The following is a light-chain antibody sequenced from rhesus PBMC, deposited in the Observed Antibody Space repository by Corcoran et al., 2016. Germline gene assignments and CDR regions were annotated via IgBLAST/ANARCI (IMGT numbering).Light chain of an antibody. V-gene: IGKV1-22*01. CDR2: KVF. CDR3: HQYSSSPWT. Sequence: DIQMTQSPSSLSASVGDTVTITCRASQRISTWLAWYQQKPGKVPKFLLDKVFSLQSGVPSRFSGSGSGTAFTLPLSSLPSDDFAPYVCHQYSSSPWTFRQGTKVDIE. J-gene: IGKJ1*01. CDR1: QRISTW.